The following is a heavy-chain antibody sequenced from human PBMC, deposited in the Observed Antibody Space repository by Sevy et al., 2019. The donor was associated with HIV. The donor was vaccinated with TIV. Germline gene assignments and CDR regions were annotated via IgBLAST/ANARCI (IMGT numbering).Heavy chain of an antibody. CDR2: ISYSSNYI. CDR1: GFSFRTYT. CDR3: ARPYGSGRWEAFDI. D-gene: IGHD3-10*01. V-gene: IGHV3-21*01. Sequence: GGSLRLSCAASGFSFRTYTMNWVRQAPGKGLEWVSSISYSSNYIYYADSVTGRFTISRDIAKNSLYLQMNNLRAEDTAVYYCARPYGSGRWEAFDIWGQGTMVTVSS. J-gene: IGHJ3*02.